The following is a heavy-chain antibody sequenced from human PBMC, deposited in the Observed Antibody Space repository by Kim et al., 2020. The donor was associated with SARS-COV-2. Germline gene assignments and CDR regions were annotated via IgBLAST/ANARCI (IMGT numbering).Heavy chain of an antibody. J-gene: IGHJ6*02. CDR3: ARDLPAWGITIFGVAEYGMDV. D-gene: IGHD3-3*01. CDR1: GGSISSYY. Sequence: SETLSLTCTVSGGSISSYYWSWIRQPPGKGLEWIGYIYYSGSTNYNPSLKSRVTISVDTSKNQFSLKLSSVTAADTAVYYCARDLPAWGITIFGVAEYGMDVWGQGTTVTVSS. CDR2: IYYSGST. V-gene: IGHV4-59*13.